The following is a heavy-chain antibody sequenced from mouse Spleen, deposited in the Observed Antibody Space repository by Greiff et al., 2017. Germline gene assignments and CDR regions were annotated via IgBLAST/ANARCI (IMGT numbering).Heavy chain of an antibody. J-gene: IGHJ1*01. CDR1: GYTFTSYW. CDR3: ASRGEVRRDWYFDV. CDR2: IHPNSGST. V-gene: IGHV1-64*01. Sequence: QVQLQQPGAELVKPGASVKLSCKASGYTFTSYWMHWVKQRPGQGLEWIGMIHPNSGSTNYNEKFKSKATLTVDKSSSTAYMQLSSLTSEDSAVYYCASRGEVRRDWYFDVWGAGTTVTVSS. D-gene: IGHD2-14*01.